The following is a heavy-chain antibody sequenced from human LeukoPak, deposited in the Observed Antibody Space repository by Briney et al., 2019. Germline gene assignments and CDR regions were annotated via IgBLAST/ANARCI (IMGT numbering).Heavy chain of an antibody. V-gene: IGHV1-2*02. Sequence: ASVKVSCKASGYTFTGYYMHWVRQAPGQGLEWMGWINPNSGGTNYAQKFQGRVTMTRDTSISTAYMELSRLRSDDTAVYYCARAYSSGSDAFDIWGQGTMVTVSS. D-gene: IGHD6-19*01. CDR3: ARAYSSGSDAFDI. J-gene: IGHJ3*02. CDR1: GYTFTGYY. CDR2: INPNSGGT.